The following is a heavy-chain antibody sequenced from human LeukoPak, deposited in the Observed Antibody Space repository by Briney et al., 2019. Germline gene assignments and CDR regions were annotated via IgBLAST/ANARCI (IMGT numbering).Heavy chain of an antibody. Sequence: GASVKVSCKASGYTFTSHDINWVRRATGRAPEWMGWINPNSGATGYAQKFQGRVTVTRDTSISTAYMELRSLTSDDTAVYYCTRHTSPTFDYWGQGTLVTVSS. J-gene: IGHJ4*02. V-gene: IGHV1-8*01. CDR1: GYTFTSHD. CDR3: TRHTSPTFDY. D-gene: IGHD2-2*01. CDR2: INPNSGAT.